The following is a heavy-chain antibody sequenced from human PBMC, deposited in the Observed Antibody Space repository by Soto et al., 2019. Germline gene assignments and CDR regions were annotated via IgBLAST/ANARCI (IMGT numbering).Heavy chain of an antibody. J-gene: IGHJ6*02. CDR3: VRDCGYSSASVYYFYGMDV. CDR2: IKQGGSEK. CDR1: GFTFSSYW. D-gene: IGHD6-25*01. Sequence: PGGSLRLSCAASGFTFSSYWMNWVRQAPGKGLEWVANIKQGGSEKYYVDSVKGRFTISRDNAKNSLFLQMNSLRAEDTAVYYCVRDCGYSSASVYYFYGMDVWGQGTTVTVSS. V-gene: IGHV3-7*03.